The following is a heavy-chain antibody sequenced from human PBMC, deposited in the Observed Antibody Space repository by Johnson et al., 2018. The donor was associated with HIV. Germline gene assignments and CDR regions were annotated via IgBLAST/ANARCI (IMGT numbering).Heavy chain of an antibody. Sequence: QVQLVESGGGLVQPGGSLRLSCAASGFTFSSYGMHWVRQAPGKGLEWVAVISYDGSNKYYADSVKGRFTISRDNSKNTLYLQMNSRRAEDTAVYYCARTQVVYAHFDIWGQGTMVTVSS. CDR2: ISYDGSNK. D-gene: IGHD2-8*02. V-gene: IGHV3-30*03. CDR3: ARTQVVYAHFDI. CDR1: GFTFSSYG. J-gene: IGHJ3*02.